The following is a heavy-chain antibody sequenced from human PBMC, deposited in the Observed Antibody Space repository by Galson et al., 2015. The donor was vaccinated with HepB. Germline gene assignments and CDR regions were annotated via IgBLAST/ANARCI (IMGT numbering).Heavy chain of an antibody. J-gene: IGHJ4*02. CDR1: GFTFSSYA. D-gene: IGHD3-16*01. V-gene: IGHV3-23*01. Sequence: SLRLSCAASGFTFSSYAMSWVRQAPGKGLEWVSAISGSGGSTYYADSVKGRFTISRDNSKNTLYLQMNSLRAEDTAVYYCAKQSPNPLDTRWGFGRYFVDYWGQGTLVTVSS. CDR3: AKQSPNPLDTRWGFGRYFVDY. CDR2: ISGSGGST.